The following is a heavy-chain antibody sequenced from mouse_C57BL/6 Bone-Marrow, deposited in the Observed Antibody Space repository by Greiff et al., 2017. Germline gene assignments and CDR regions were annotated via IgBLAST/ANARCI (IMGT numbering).Heavy chain of an antibody. CDR2: INPGSGGT. CDR1: GYAFTNHL. CDR3: ARGYYGTPDY. D-gene: IGHD1-1*01. V-gene: IGHV1-54*01. Sequence: QVQLQQSGAELVRPGTSVKVSCKASGYAFTNHLIEWVKQRPGQGLEWIGVINPGSGGTNYNEQFKGKATLTADKSSSTAYMQLSSLTSEDSAVYFCARGYYGTPDYWGQGTTLTVSS. J-gene: IGHJ2*01.